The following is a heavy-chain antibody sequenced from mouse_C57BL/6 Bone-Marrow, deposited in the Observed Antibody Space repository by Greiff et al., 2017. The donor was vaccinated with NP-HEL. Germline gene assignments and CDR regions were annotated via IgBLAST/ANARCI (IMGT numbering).Heavy chain of an antibody. CDR3: ARFYYGPDY. J-gene: IGHJ2*01. Sequence: EVQLQQSGPELVKPGASVKISCKASGYSFTGYYMNWVKQSPEKSLEWIGEINPSTGGTTYNQKFKAKATLTVDKSSSTAYMQLSSLTSEDSAVYYCARFYYGPDYWGQGTTLTVSS. D-gene: IGHD2-1*01. CDR2: INPSTGGT. V-gene: IGHV1-42*01. CDR1: GYSFTGYY.